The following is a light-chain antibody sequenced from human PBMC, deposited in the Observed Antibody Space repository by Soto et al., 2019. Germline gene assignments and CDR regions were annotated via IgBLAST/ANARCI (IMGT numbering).Light chain of an antibody. CDR3: QQHSHWPPWT. V-gene: IGKV3-11*01. Sequence: EVVLTQSPATLSLSPGERATLSCRASENVRTFVDWYQQKPGQAPRLLIHGASNRATGIPARFSDSGSGTDFTLTISNLEPEDFAVYYCQQHSHWPPWTFGQGTRVEI. CDR1: ENVRTF. J-gene: IGKJ1*01. CDR2: GAS.